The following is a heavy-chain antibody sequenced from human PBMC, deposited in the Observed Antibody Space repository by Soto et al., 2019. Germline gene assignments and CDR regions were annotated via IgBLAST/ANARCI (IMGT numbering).Heavy chain of an antibody. J-gene: IGHJ6*02. Sequence: GASVKVSCKASGGTFSSYAISWVRQAPGQGLEWMGGIILIFGTANYAQKFQGRVTITADESTSTAYMELSSLRSEDTAVYYCARDRYCSSTSCYNGRSGSSYNYYYYGMDVWGQGTTVTVSS. CDR2: IILIFGTA. CDR1: GGTFSSYA. V-gene: IGHV1-69*13. D-gene: IGHD2-2*02. CDR3: ARDRYCSSTSCYNGRSGSSYNYYYYGMDV.